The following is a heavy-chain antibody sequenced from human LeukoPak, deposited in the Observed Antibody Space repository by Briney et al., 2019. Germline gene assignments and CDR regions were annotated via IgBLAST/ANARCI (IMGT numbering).Heavy chain of an antibody. J-gene: IGHJ4*02. CDR2: INTNTGNP. CDR1: GYTFTSYA. CDR3: ASRPLYGGNPPFDY. V-gene: IGHV7-4-1*02. Sequence: GASVKVSCKASGYTFTSYAMNWVRQAPGQGLEWMGWINTNTGNPTYAQGFTGRFVFSLDTSVSTAYLQISSLKAEDTAVYYCASRPLYGGNPPFDYWGQGTLVTVSS. D-gene: IGHD4-23*01.